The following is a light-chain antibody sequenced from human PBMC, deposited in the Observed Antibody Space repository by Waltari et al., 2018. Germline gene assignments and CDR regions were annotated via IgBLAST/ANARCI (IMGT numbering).Light chain of an antibody. CDR1: SPNIGAGSD. Sequence: QSVLTQPPSVSGAPGQRVTISCPGSSPNIGAGSDVPWYQQLPGTAPKLLIYGNSNRPSGVPDRFSGSKSGTSASLAITGLQAEDEADYYCQSYDSSLSGYVVFGGGTKLTVL. V-gene: IGLV1-40*01. CDR2: GNS. J-gene: IGLJ2*01. CDR3: QSYDSSLSGYVV.